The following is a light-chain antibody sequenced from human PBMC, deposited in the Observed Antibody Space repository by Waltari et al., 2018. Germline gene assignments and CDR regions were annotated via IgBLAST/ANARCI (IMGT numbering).Light chain of an antibody. CDR1: QTLLSN. J-gene: IGKJ2*01. V-gene: IGKV3-15*01. CDR3: QQYNNRPYT. Sequence: EIVMTQSPATLSVSPGERATLSCKSSQTLLSNVPWYQQKPGQAPRVLIYGASIRATGIPARFSGSGSGTQFTLTISSLQSEDFVVYYCQQYNNRPYTFGQGTKLEIK. CDR2: GAS.